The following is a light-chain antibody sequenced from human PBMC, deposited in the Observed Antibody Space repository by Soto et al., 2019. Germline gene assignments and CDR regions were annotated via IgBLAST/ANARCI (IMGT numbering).Light chain of an antibody. J-gene: IGKJ4*01. CDR3: QESDSTPLT. V-gene: IGKV1-39*01. Sequence: DIQMTQSPSSLSASVGDRVTITCRASQTISTFLNWYQQKPGEAPKLLIYTTSSLKSRVPSRSSGSGSGTEFTLISSSLQPEDFATFYCQESDSTPLTFGGGTKVEIK. CDR2: TTS. CDR1: QTISTF.